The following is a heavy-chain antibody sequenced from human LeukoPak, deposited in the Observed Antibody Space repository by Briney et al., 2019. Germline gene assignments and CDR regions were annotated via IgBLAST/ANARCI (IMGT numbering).Heavy chain of an antibody. Sequence: SEALSLTCAVYGGSFSGYHWSWIRQPPGKGLEWIGEINHSGSTNYNPSLKSRVAISVDTSKSQFSLKLSSVTAADTAVYYCARGPYSSGWYPVGYFQHWGQGTLVTVSS. CDR3: ARGPYSSGWYPVGYFQH. CDR2: INHSGST. V-gene: IGHV4-34*01. D-gene: IGHD6-19*01. CDR1: GGSFSGYH. J-gene: IGHJ1*01.